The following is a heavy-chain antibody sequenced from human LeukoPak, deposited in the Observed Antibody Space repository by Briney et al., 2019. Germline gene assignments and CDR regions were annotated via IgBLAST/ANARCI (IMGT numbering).Heavy chain of an antibody. V-gene: IGHV4-34*01. CDR2: INNSGTT. CDR3: ARRYYYNLGSFPFDF. Sequence: SETLSLTCAVSGGPFSGYFWSWIRQPPGKGLEWIGEINNSGTTNYNPSLNSRVTISEDTSKNQFYLKLSSVTAADTAVYYCARRYYYNLGSFPFDFWGQGTLVTVSS. CDR1: GGPFSGYF. D-gene: IGHD3-10*01. J-gene: IGHJ4*02.